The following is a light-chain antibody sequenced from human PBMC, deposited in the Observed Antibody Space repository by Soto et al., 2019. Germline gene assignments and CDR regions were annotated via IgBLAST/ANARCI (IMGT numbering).Light chain of an antibody. Sequence: EIVLTQSPGTLSLSPGERATLSCRASQSVSSSYLAWYQQKPGQAPRLLIYGASSRATGIPDRFSGSGSGTDFTLNISRLEPEDFAVYYCQQYGSSPLTFGQVTKVEIK. CDR2: GAS. CDR3: QQYGSSPLT. CDR1: QSVSSSY. J-gene: IGKJ1*01. V-gene: IGKV3-20*01.